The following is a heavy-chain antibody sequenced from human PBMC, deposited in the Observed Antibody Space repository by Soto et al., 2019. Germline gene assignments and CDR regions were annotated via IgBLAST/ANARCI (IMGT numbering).Heavy chain of an antibody. V-gene: IGHV1-18*01. CDR1: GYTFTSYG. J-gene: IGHJ2*01. CDR2: ISAYNGNT. Sequence: ASVKVSCKASGYTFTSYGISWVRQAPGQGLEWMGWISAYNGNTNYAQRLQGRVTMTTDTSTSTAYMELRSLRSDDTAVYYCASSTRGGYFDLWGRGTLVTVSS. D-gene: IGHD6-13*01. CDR3: ASSTRGGYFDL.